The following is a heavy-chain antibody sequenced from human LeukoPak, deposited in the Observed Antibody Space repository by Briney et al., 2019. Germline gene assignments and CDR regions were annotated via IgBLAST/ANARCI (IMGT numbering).Heavy chain of an antibody. Sequence: GESLKISCKGSGYNFTTYFIGWVRQMPGKGLEWVGVIKPDDPHSIYNPSFQGHVTISADKSIGTAYLQWGSLKASDTAMYYCARCGNDYGDNTDCDYFDYWGQGTLVTVSS. CDR1: GYNFTTYF. J-gene: IGHJ4*02. CDR3: ARCGNDYGDNTDCDYFDY. V-gene: IGHV5-51*01. D-gene: IGHD4-17*01. CDR2: IKPDDPHS.